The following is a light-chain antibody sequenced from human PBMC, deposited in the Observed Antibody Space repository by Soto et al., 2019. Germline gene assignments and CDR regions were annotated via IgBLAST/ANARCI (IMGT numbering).Light chain of an antibody. CDR2: GAS. CDR1: QGISNY. V-gene: IGKV1-27*01. Sequence: DIQMTQSPSSLSASVGDRVTITCRASQGISNYLAWYQQKPGKVPKLLIYGASALQSGAPSRFSGSGSGTDFTRTISSLQPEDVATYYWQKYNRAPRTFGPGTKVDIK. CDR3: QKYNRAPRT. J-gene: IGKJ3*01.